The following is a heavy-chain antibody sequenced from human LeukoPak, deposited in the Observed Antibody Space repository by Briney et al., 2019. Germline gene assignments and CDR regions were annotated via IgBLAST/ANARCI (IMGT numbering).Heavy chain of an antibody. V-gene: IGHV4-34*01. D-gene: IGHD1-7*01. CDR1: GGSFSNYY. Sequence: SETLSLTCAVYGGSFSNYYWSWIRQSPGEGLEWIGEINDSGTINYNPPLMRRVTISVDKSKNQFSLKLSSVTAADTAVYYCARRWNYGRNYYIDVWGKGATVSVSS. J-gene: IGHJ6*03. CDR3: ARRWNYGRNYYIDV. CDR2: INDSGTI.